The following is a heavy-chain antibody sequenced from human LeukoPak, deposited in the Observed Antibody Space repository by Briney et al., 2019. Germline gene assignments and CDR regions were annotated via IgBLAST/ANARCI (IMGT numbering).Heavy chain of an antibody. CDR1: GYTFTGYY. Sequence: GASVKVSCKASGYTFTGYYMNWVRQAPGQGLEWMGWINPNSGGTNYAQKFQGRVTITRDTSISTAYMELSRLRSDDPAVSYCASPRGSSSEVWGQGTLVTVSS. J-gene: IGHJ4*02. CDR2: INPNSGGT. D-gene: IGHD6-6*01. V-gene: IGHV1-2*02. CDR3: ASPRGSSSEV.